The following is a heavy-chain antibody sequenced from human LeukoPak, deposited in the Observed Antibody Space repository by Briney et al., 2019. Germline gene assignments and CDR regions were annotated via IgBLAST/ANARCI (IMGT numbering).Heavy chain of an antibody. J-gene: IGHJ4*02. CDR3: ARLAVADPSVGFDY. CDR1: GFTFSSYS. CDR2: ISSSSSYI. V-gene: IGHV3-21*01. Sequence: GGSLRLSCAAPGFTFSSYSMNWVRQAPGKGLEWVSSISSSSSYIYYADSVKGRFTISRDNAKNSLYLQMNSLRAEDTAVYYCARLAVADPSVGFDYWGQGTLVTVSS. D-gene: IGHD6-19*01.